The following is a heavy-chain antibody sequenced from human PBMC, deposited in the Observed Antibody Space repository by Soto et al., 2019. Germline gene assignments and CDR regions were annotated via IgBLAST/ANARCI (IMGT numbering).Heavy chain of an antibody. CDR1: GYTFTGYY. CDR3: ARGVKYDILTGYSYYYYYGMDV. V-gene: IGHV1-2*04. D-gene: IGHD3-9*01. Sequence: ASVKVSCKASGYTFTGYYMHWVRQAPGQGLEWMGWINPNSGGTNYAQKFQGWVTMTRDTSISTAYMELSRLRSDDTAVYYCARGVKYDILTGYSYYYYYGMDVWGQGTTVTVSS. CDR2: INPNSGGT. J-gene: IGHJ6*02.